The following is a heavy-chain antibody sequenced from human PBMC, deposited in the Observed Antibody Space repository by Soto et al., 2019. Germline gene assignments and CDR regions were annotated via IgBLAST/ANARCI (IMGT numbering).Heavy chain of an antibody. V-gene: IGHV4-39*02. Sequence: QLRLQESGPGLVKPSETLSLTCTVSGGSISSSSFYWGWVRQPPGKGLEWIGSVSHRGSTYYNPSLTSRVTISVDTSKNHFSLKLNSVTAADTAVYYCVSPYNFYFMDVWGKGTPVTVSS. J-gene: IGHJ6*03. D-gene: IGHD3-16*01. CDR2: VSHRGST. CDR3: VSPYNFYFMDV. CDR1: GGSISSSSFY.